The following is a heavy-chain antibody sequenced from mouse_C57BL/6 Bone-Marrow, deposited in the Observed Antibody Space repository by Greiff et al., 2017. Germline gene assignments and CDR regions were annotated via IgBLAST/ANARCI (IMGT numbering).Heavy chain of an antibody. V-gene: IGHV10-1*01. CDR1: GFSFNTYA. CDR2: IRSKSNNYAT. CDR3: VRHYYGSSYEMDY. Sequence: EVKLMESGGGLVQPKGSLKLSCAASGFSFNTYAMNWVRQAPGKGLEWVARIRSKSNNYATYYADSVKDRFTISRDDSESMLYLQMNNLKTEDTAMYYCVRHYYGSSYEMDYWGQGTSVTVSS. J-gene: IGHJ4*01. D-gene: IGHD1-1*01.